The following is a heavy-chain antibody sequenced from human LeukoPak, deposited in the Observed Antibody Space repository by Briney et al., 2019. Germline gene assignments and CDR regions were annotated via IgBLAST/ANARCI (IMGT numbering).Heavy chain of an antibody. CDR2: INPDGSQK. CDR1: GFTFSGNW. CDR3: AKLLGTATTYDS. D-gene: IGHD5-24*01. J-gene: IGHJ4*02. V-gene: IGHV3-7*01. Sequence: PGGSLTLSCEASGFTFSGNWMSWVRQAPGKGREWVASINPDGSQKFFVDSVKGRFTISRDNTKNSLYLQMNTLGAEDTAMYYCAKLLGTATTYDSWGQGTRVTVSS.